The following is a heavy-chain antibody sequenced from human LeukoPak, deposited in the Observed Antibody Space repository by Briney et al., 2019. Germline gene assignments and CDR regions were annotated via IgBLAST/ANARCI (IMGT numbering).Heavy chain of an antibody. CDR2: INPNSGGT. D-gene: IGHD3-3*01. J-gene: IGHJ5*02. Sequence: GASVKVSCKASGYDFTSVGITWVRRAPGQGLEWMGWINPNSGGTNYAQKFQGRVTMTRDTSISTAYMELSRLRSDDTAVYYCASDFWSGLHNWFDPWGQGTLVTVSS. CDR3: ASDFWSGLHNWFDP. V-gene: IGHV1-2*02. CDR1: GYDFTSVG.